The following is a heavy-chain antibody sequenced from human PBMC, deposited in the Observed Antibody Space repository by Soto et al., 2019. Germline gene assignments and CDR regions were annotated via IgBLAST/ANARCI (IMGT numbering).Heavy chain of an antibody. D-gene: IGHD3-3*01. J-gene: IGHJ2*01. V-gene: IGHV3-48*02. CDR2: ISSRSTTI. Sequence: GGSLRLSCAASGFTFSNYNMNWVRQAPGKGLEWVSNISSRSTTIYYADSVKGRFTISRDNAKNSLYLQMNSLRDEDTAVYYCVRGQVLRFLEWYFDLWGRGTLVTVSS. CDR3: VRGQVLRFLEWYFDL. CDR1: GFTFSNYN.